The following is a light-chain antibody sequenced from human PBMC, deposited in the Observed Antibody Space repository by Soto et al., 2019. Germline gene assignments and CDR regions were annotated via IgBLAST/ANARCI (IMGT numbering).Light chain of an antibody. CDR2: DVS. J-gene: IGLJ1*01. CDR1: SSDVGGYNY. Sequence: QSALTQPASVSGSPGQSITISCTGTSSDVGGYNYVSWYQQHPGKAPKLMIYDVSNRPSGVSNRFSGSKSANTASLTISGLQAEDEADYYCSSYTSSSTRVFGTVTKLTVL. V-gene: IGLV2-14*01. CDR3: SSYTSSSTRV.